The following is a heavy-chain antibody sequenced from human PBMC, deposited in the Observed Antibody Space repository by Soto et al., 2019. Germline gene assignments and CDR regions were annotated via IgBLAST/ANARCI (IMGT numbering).Heavy chain of an antibody. Sequence: TLSLTCTVSGGSISSGGYYWSWIRQHPGKGLEWIGYTYYSGSTYYNPSLKSRVTISVDTSKNQFSLKLSSVTAADTAVYYCARDPYGSGSYDYWGQGTLVTVSS. CDR2: TYYSGST. V-gene: IGHV4-31*03. CDR3: ARDPYGSGSYDY. D-gene: IGHD3-10*01. CDR1: GGSISSGGYY. J-gene: IGHJ4*02.